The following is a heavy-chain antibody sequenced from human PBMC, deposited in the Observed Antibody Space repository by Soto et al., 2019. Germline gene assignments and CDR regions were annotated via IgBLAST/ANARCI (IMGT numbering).Heavy chain of an antibody. CDR2: IYYRGST. CDR3: AATAPAAPNPYYYYYGMDV. Sequence: LQLQESGPGLVKPSETLSLTCTVSGGSISSSSYYWGWIRQPPGKGLEWIGSIYYRGSTYYNPSLKSRVTISVDTSKNQCSLKLSSVTAADTAVYYCAATAPAAPNPYYYYYGMDVWGQGTTVTVSS. CDR1: GGSISSSSYY. V-gene: IGHV4-39*01. D-gene: IGHD6-13*01. J-gene: IGHJ6*02.